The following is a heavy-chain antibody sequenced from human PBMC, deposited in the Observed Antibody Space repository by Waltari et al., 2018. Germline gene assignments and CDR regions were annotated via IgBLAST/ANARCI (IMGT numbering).Heavy chain of an antibody. D-gene: IGHD3-16*02. CDR2: ISHSGAT. CDR3: ARGHYIWGSYRQTASYGLDV. CDR1: GGSFSGYY. V-gene: IGHV4-34*02. J-gene: IGHJ6*02. Sequence: QVQLQQWGAGLLKTSETLSLTCAAYGGSFSGYYWSWIRQPPGKGLEWIGEISHSGATNYNPSLSRQVTISVDTSKNQFSLNLNSVTAADTAVYYCARGHYIWGSYRQTASYGLDVWGQGTTATVSS.